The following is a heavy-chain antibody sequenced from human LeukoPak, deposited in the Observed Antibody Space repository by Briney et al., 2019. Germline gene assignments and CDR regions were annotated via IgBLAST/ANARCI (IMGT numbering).Heavy chain of an antibody. CDR2: IRYDGSNK. J-gene: IGHJ4*02. CDR1: GFTFSSYG. D-gene: IGHD4-17*01. CDR3: AKSRIRSYGLYFDY. V-gene: IGHV3-30*02. Sequence: GGSLRLSCAASGFTFSSYGMHWVRQAPGKGLEWVAFIRYDGSNKYYADSVKGRFTISRDNSKNTLYLQMNSLRAEDTAVYYCAKSRIRSYGLYFDYWGQGTLVTVSP.